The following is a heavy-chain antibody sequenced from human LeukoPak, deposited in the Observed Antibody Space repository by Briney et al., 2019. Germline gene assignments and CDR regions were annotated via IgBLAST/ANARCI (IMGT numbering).Heavy chain of an antibody. Sequence: SETLSLTCTVSGGSISSYYWSWIRQPPGKGLEWIGYIYYSGSTNYNPSLKSRVTISVDTSKNQFSLKLSSVTAADTAVYYCARLTATGCDYWGQGTVVTVSS. J-gene: IGHJ4*02. D-gene: IGHD6-13*01. CDR2: IYYSGST. V-gene: IGHV4-59*08. CDR1: GGSISSYY. CDR3: ARLTATGCDY.